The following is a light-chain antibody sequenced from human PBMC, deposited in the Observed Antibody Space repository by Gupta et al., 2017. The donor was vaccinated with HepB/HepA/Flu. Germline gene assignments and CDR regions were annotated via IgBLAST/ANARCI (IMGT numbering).Light chain of an antibody. CDR2: AAS. J-gene: IGKJ4*01. CDR3: QQNCSSPVT. Sequence: DIQMTQSPSSLSASIGDRVTCTRRASQNINSSLNWYQQMPGEVPKLLIYAASSLQSGVPSRFSGSRSGTTFTLTISSLQPEDFATYYCQQNCSSPVTFGGGTKVEIK. V-gene: IGKV1-39*01. CDR1: QNINSS.